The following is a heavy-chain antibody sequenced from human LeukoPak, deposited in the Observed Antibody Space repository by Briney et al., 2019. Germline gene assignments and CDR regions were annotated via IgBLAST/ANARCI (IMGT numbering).Heavy chain of an antibody. CDR3: ARGGYSYGYGY. CDR2: INHSGST. J-gene: IGHJ4*02. CDR1: GGSFSGYY. V-gene: IGHV4-34*01. D-gene: IGHD5-18*01. Sequence: SETLSLTCAVYGGSFSGYYWSWLRQPPGKGLEWIGEINHSGSTNYNPSLKSRVTISVDTSKNQFPLKLSSVTAADTAVYYCARGGYSYGYGYWGQGTLVTVSS.